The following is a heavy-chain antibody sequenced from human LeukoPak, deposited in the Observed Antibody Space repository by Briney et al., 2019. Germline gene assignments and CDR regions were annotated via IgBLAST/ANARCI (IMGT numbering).Heavy chain of an antibody. D-gene: IGHD4-17*01. CDR3: AKERQTGDYFTSDF. Sequence: GSLRLSCAASGFSFSTYTMNWVRQAPGKGLEWVSAINGRGDSTFYADSVKGQFTISRDNSKSTVYLQMNSLRADDAAVYYCAKERQTGDYFTSDFWGQGTLVTVSS. CDR2: INGRGDST. J-gene: IGHJ4*02. V-gene: IGHV3-23*01. CDR1: GFSFSTYT.